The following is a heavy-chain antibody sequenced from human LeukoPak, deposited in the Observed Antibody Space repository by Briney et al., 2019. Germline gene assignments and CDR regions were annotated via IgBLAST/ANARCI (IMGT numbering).Heavy chain of an antibody. D-gene: IGHD3-22*01. J-gene: IGHJ4*02. CDR2: ISYDGTDT. V-gene: IGHV3-30*18. Sequence: PGGSLRLSCAASGFNFRSYGMQWVRQAPGKGLEWVTLISYDGTDTYYLASVRGRFTVSRDNSKNTFYLQMNSLRPEDTGVYYCAKDPQDFYGSSGYRPERYWGQGTLVTVSS. CDR3: AKDPQDFYGSSGYRPERY. CDR1: GFNFRSYG.